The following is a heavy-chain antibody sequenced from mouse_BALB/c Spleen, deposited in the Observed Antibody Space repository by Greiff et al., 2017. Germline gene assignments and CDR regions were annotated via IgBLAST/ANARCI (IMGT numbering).Heavy chain of an antibody. CDR1: GYTFTNYW. D-gene: IGHD2-12*01. J-gene: IGHJ3*01. CDR3: ASEGELRRRAWFAY. V-gene: IGHV1-63*02. CDR2: IYPGGGYT. Sequence: VQLQQSGAELVRPGTSVKISCKASGYTFTNYWLGWVKQRPGHGLEWIGDIYPGGGYTNYNEKFKGKATLTADTSSSTAYMQLSSLTSEDSAVYFCASEGELRRRAWFAYWGQGTLVTVSA.